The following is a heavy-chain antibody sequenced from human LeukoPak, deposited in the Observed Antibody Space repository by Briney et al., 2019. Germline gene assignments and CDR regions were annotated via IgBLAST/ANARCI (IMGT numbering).Heavy chain of an antibody. Sequence: GGSLRLSCAASEFTFSSYWMNWVRQAPGKGLEWVAKMKQDGSEKYYVDSVKGRFTISRDNAKNSLYLQMNSLRAEDTAVYYCAELGMIGGVWGKGTTVTISS. CDR1: EFTFSSYW. D-gene: IGHD3-10*02. V-gene: IGHV3-7*01. CDR3: AELGMIGGV. CDR2: MKQDGSEK. J-gene: IGHJ6*04.